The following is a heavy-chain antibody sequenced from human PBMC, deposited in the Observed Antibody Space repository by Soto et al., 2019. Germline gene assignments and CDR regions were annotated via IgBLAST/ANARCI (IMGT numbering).Heavy chain of an antibody. Sequence: PGGSLRLSCEASVFAFSSYAMHWVRQAPGKGLEWVGVISYDGNYIYYADSVKGRFTISRDNSKNTLYVQVNSLRPEDTAVYYCAKGILSATIGPYAMDVWGQGTTVTVSS. D-gene: IGHD3-16*01. CDR3: AKGILSATIGPYAMDV. J-gene: IGHJ6*02. CDR2: ISYDGNYI. CDR1: VFAFSSYA. V-gene: IGHV3-30*18.